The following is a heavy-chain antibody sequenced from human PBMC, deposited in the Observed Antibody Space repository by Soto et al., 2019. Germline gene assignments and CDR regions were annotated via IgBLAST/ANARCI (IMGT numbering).Heavy chain of an antibody. CDR3: ARAYCSPASCYHHGGPQYISYYGLDV. D-gene: IGHD2-2*01. Sequence: WGTLRLSCAASGFSFSSYAFHWVRQAPGTGLERVSFISFRGRENSYADSVKGRFTVSRDNSLNTIFLHMNNHGREDTATYFCARAYCSPASCYHHGGPQYISYYGLDVWGPGTRVTVSS. V-gene: IGHV3-30*04. CDR1: GFSFSSYA. CDR2: ISFRGREN. J-gene: IGHJ6*02.